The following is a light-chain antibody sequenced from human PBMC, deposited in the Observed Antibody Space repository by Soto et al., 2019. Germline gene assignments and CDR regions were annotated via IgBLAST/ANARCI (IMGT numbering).Light chain of an antibody. V-gene: IGKV2-28*01. CDR3: MQALQSWT. Sequence: DIVMTQSPRSLPVTPGEPASISCRSSQSLLHSNGYTYLDWYLQKPGQSPQLLIYLGSNRASGVPDRFSGSGAGTDFTFKISRVEAEDVGVYYCMQALQSWTFGQGTRVEIK. J-gene: IGKJ1*01. CDR2: LGS. CDR1: QSLLHSNGYTY.